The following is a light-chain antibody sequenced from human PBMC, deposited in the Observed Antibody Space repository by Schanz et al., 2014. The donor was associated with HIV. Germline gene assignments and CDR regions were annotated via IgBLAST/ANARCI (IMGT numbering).Light chain of an antibody. CDR1: SSDVGDYNY. CDR3: CSYAGNYIWV. CDR2: EVT. V-gene: IGLV2-8*01. Sequence: QSVLTQPPSASGSPGQSVTLSCTGTSSDVGDYNYVSWYQQHPGKAPKLMIYEVTKRPSGVPDRFSGSKSGNTASLTVSGLQAEDEADYYCCSYAGNYIWVFGGGTKLTVL. J-gene: IGLJ3*02.